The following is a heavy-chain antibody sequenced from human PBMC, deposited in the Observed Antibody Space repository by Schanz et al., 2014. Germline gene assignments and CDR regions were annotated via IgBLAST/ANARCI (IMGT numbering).Heavy chain of an antibody. D-gene: IGHD1-26*01. Sequence: QLQLAESGGGVIQPGASLRLSCAASGLPFSRHTMHWVRQSPSKGLEWVALISSDGINTYYADSVKGRFTISRDNAKNLMYLHLNSLRAEDTAVYYCAREVGGSFGQHYWGQGALVTVSS. CDR2: ISSDGINT. J-gene: IGHJ4*02. V-gene: IGHV3-30*04. CDR3: AREVGGSFGQHY. CDR1: GLPFSRHT.